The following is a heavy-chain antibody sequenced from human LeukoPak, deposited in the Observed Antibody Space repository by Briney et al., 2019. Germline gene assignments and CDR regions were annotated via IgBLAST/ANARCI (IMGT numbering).Heavy chain of an antibody. CDR3: AKTGTTRRYYYGMDV. V-gene: IGHV1-18*01. D-gene: IGHD1-7*01. J-gene: IGHJ6*02. CDR2: ISAYNGNT. Sequence: ASVKVSCKASGYTFTSYGISWVRQAPGQGLEWMGWISAYNGNTNYAQKLRGRVTMTTDTSTSTAYMELRSLRSDDTAVYYCAKTGTTRRYYYGMDVWGQGTTVTVSS. CDR1: GYTFTSYG.